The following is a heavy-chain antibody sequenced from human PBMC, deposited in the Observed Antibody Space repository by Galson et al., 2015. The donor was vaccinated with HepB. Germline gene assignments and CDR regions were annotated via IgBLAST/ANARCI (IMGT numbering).Heavy chain of an antibody. CDR1: GGSISSYY. CDR2: IYTSGST. V-gene: IGHV4-4*07. CDR3: ARDHTIFGVVMGWFDP. Sequence: ETLSLTCAVSGGSISSYYWCWIRPPAGKGLEWIGRIYTSGSTNYNPSLKSRVTMSVDTSKNQFSLKLSSVTAADTAVYYCARDHTIFGVVMGWFDPWGQGTLVTVSS. D-gene: IGHD3-3*01. J-gene: IGHJ5*02.